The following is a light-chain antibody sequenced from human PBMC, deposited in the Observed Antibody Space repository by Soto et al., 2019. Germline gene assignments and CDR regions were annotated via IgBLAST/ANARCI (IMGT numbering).Light chain of an antibody. J-gene: IGLJ1*01. CDR1: SSDIGGYNY. V-gene: IGLV2-14*01. Sequence: QSALTQPASVSGSPGQSITMSCSGTSSDIGGYNYVSWYQQHPGKPPKLMIYDVTNRPAGVSNRFSGSKSGNTASLTISGLQAEDAADYYCSSYTSSSTPFLFGTGTQLTVL. CDR2: DVT. CDR3: SSYTSSSTPFL.